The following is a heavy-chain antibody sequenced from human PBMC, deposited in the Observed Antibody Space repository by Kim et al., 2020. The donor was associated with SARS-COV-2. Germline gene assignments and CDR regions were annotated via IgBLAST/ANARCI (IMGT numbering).Heavy chain of an antibody. J-gene: IGHJ4*02. Sequence: APVKGRFTISRDDSKNTLYLQMHSLKTEDTAVYYCTTDAGDCGGDCYFDYWGQGTLVTVSS. CDR3: TTDAGDCGGDCYFDY. D-gene: IGHD2-21*02. V-gene: IGHV3-15*01.